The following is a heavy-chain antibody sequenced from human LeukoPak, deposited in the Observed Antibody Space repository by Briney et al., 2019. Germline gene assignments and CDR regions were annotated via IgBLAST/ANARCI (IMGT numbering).Heavy chain of an antibody. CDR1: GGSISSYY. J-gene: IGHJ5*02. CDR2: IYYSGST. V-gene: IGHV4-59*08. D-gene: IGHD2-2*01. Sequence: NPSETLSLTCTVSGGSISSYYWSWIRQPPGKGLEWIGYIYYSGSTNYNPSLKSRVTISVDTSKNQFSLKLSSVTAADTAVYYCARQARYCSSTSCPKFDPWGQGTLVTVSS. CDR3: ARQARYCSSTSCPKFDP.